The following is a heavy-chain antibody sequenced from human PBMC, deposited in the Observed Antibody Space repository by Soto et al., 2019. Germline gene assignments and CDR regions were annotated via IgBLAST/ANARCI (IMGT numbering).Heavy chain of an antibody. V-gene: IGHV3-33*01. Sequence: QVQLVESGGGVVQPGRSLRLSCAASGFTFSSYGMHWVRQAPGKGLEWVAVIWYDGSNKYYADSVKGRFTISRDNSKNTLYLQMNSLGAEDTAVYYCAREGTYCSGGSCYPHFDYWGQGTLVTVSS. CDR3: AREGTYCSGGSCYPHFDY. CDR2: IWYDGSNK. CDR1: GFTFSSYG. D-gene: IGHD2-15*01. J-gene: IGHJ4*02.